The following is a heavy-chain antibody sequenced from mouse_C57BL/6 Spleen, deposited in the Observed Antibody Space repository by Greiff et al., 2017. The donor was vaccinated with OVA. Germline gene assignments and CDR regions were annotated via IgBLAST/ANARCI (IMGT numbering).Heavy chain of an antibody. J-gene: IGHJ2*01. CDR3: ARAYGSSYVDY. V-gene: IGHV1-22*01. CDR1: GYTFTDYN. CDR2: INPNNGGT. Sequence: VQLKQSGPELVKPGASVKMSCKASGYTFTDYNMHWVKQSHGKSLEWIGYINPNNGGTSYNQKFKGKATLTVNKSSSTAYMELRSLTSEDSAVYYCARAYGSSYVDYWGQGTTLTVSS. D-gene: IGHD1-1*01.